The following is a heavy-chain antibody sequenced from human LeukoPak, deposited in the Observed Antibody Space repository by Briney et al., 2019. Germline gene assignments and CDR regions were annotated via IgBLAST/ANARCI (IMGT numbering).Heavy chain of an antibody. J-gene: IGHJ4*02. V-gene: IGHV1-46*03. CDR3: ARWLAPDYFDY. CDR2: INPSGGST. Sequence: ASVKVSCKASGYTFTSYYMHWVRQAPGQGLEWMGIINPSGGSTSYAQKFQGRVTMTRDTSTSTVYKELSSLRSEDTAVYYCARWLAPDYFDYWGQGTLVTVSS. CDR1: GYTFTSYY. D-gene: IGHD6-19*01.